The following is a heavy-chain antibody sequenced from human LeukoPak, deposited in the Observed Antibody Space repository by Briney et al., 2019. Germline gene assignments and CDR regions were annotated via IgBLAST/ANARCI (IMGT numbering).Heavy chain of an antibody. CDR2: IIPILGIA. V-gene: IGHV1-69*04. CDR3: AREWLQLYYFDY. J-gene: IGHJ4*02. Sequence: ASVKVSCKASGGTFSSYAISWVRQAPGQGLEWMGRIIPILGIANYAQKFQGRVTITADKSTSTAYMELSSLRSEDTAVYYCAREWLQLYYFDYWGQGTLVTVSS. CDR1: GGTFSSYA. D-gene: IGHD5-24*01.